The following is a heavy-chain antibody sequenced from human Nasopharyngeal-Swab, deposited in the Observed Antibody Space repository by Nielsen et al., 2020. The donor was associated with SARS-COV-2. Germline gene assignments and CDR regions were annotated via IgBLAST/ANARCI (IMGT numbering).Heavy chain of an antibody. CDR2: ISWNSGSI. D-gene: IGHD3-22*01. CDR1: VFTFDDYA. V-gene: IGHV3-9*01. J-gene: IGHJ4*02. Sequence: SLKISCAASVFTFDDYAMHWVRQAPGKGLEWVSGISWNSGSIGYADSVKGRFTISRDNAKNSLYLQMNSLRAEDTALYYCAKDKDSSGYYFPFDYWGQGTLVTVSS. CDR3: AKDKDSSGYYFPFDY.